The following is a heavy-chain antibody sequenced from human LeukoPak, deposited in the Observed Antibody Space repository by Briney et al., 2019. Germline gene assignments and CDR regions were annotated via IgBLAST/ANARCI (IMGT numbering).Heavy chain of an antibody. CDR1: GGSISSGGYY. V-gene: IGHV4-31*03. J-gene: IGHJ4*02. CDR2: IYYSGST. Sequence: SQTLSLTCTVSGGSISSGGYYWSWIRQHPGKGLEWIGYIYYSGSTYYNPSLKSRVTISVDTSKNQFSLKLSSVTAAVTAVYYCARDKRGSLDYWGQGTLVTVSS. CDR3: ARDKRGSLDY.